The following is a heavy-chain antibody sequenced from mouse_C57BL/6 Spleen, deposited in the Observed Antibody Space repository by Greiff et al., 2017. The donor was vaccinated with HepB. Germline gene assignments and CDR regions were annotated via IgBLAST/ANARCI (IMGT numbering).Heavy chain of an antibody. J-gene: IGHJ1*03. D-gene: IGHD2-1*01. CDR1: GFTFSSYA. CDR3: TRARYGSYGYFDV. CDR2: ISSGGDYS. Sequence: EVQVVESGEGLVKPGGSLKLSCAASGFTFSSYAMSWVRQTPEKRLEWVAYISSGGDYSYYADTVKGRFTISRDNARNTLYLQMSSLKSEDTAMCYCTRARYGSYGYFDVWGKGTAVTVSS. V-gene: IGHV5-9-1*02.